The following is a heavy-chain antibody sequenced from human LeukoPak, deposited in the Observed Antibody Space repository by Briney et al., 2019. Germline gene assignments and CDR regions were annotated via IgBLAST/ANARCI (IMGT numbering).Heavy chain of an antibody. CDR2: INSDGSST. V-gene: IGHV3-74*01. Sequence: GGSLRLSCAASGFTFSSYWMHWVRQAPGKGLVWVSRINSDGSSTSYADSVKGRVTFSGDNAKNMLHLQMNSLRAEDTAVYYCVRDLPHYDFWSGSPYWGQGTLVTVSS. CDR1: GFTFSSYW. D-gene: IGHD3-3*01. CDR3: VRDLPHYDFWSGSPY. J-gene: IGHJ4*02.